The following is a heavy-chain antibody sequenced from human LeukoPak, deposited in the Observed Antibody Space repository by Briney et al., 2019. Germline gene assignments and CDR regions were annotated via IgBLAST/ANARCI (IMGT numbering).Heavy chain of an antibody. D-gene: IGHD6-13*01. V-gene: IGHV4-4*07. CDR2: IYTSGST. CDR3: ARDVGVEQLGYYMDV. CDR1: GGSFSGYY. J-gene: IGHJ6*03. Sequence: SETLSLTCAVYGGSFSGYYWSWIRQPPGKGLEWIGRIYTSGSTNYNPPLKSRVTMSVDTSKNQFSLKLSSVTAADTAVYYCARDVGVEQLGYYMDVWGKGTTVTVSS.